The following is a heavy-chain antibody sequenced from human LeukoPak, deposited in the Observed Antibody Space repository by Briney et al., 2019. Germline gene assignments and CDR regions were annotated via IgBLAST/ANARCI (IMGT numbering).Heavy chain of an antibody. V-gene: IGHV3-30*04. Sequence: GSLRLSCAASGFTFSSYAMHWVRQAPGKGLEWAAVVSYDGSNKYYADSVKGRFTTSRDNSKNTLYLQMNSLRAEDTAVYYCARGPIPYSSSPYYFDYWGQGTLVTVSS. CDR2: VSYDGSNK. CDR3: ARGPIPYSSSPYYFDY. D-gene: IGHD6-13*01. J-gene: IGHJ4*02. CDR1: GFTFSSYA.